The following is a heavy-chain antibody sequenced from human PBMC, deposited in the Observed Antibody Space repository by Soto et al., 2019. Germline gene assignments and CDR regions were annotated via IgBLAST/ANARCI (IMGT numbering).Heavy chain of an antibody. J-gene: IGHJ4*02. CDR2: IRSSGRTI. CDR1: GFTFNSYS. V-gene: IGHV3-48*04. CDR3: AGVGPPSDY. Sequence: PGGSLRLSCAFSGFTFNSYSMNWVRQAPGKGLEWVSHIRSSGRTIYYADSVKGRFTISRDNAKNSLYLQMNSLRAEDTAVYYCAGVGPPSDYWGQGTLVTVSS.